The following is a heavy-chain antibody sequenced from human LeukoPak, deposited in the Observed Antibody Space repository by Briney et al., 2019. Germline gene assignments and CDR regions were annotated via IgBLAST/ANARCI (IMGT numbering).Heavy chain of an antibody. J-gene: IGHJ6*02. CDR2: IIPIFGIA. Sequence: ASVKVSCKASGGTFSSYAISWVRQAPGQGLEWMGRIIPIFGIANYAQKFQGRVTITADKSTSTAYMELSSLRSEDTAVYYCARLSDCSGGGCYSYYYYGMDVWGQGTTVTVSS. V-gene: IGHV1-69*04. CDR1: GGTFSSYA. CDR3: ARLSDCSGGGCYSYYYYGMDV. D-gene: IGHD2-15*01.